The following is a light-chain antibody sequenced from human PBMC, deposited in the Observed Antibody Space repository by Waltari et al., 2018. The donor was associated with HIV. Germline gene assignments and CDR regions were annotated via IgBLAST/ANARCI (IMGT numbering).Light chain of an antibody. CDR1: QSVSNTY. V-gene: IGKV3-20*01. Sequence: EIVLTQSPGTLSLSPGERATLYCRASQSVSNTYLAWYQQKPGQAPRLLIYGASSRATGIPDRFSGSGSGTDFTLTISRLEPEDFAVYYCQQYGSSPPLTFGGGTKVEIK. CDR3: QQYGSSPPLT. J-gene: IGKJ4*01. CDR2: GAS.